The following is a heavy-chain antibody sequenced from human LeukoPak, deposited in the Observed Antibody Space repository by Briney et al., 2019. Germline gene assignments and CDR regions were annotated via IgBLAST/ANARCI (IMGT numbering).Heavy chain of an antibody. D-gene: IGHD6-19*01. J-gene: IGHJ4*02. Sequence: GGSLRLSCAASGFTVSSNYMSWVRQAPGKGLEWVSIIYSGGGTYYADSVKGRFTISRDNSKNTLYLQMNSLRAEDTAVYYCARDMCSDCPDGYWGQGTLVTVSS. CDR2: IYSGGGT. CDR3: ARDMCSDCPDGY. CDR1: GFTVSSNY. V-gene: IGHV3-53*01.